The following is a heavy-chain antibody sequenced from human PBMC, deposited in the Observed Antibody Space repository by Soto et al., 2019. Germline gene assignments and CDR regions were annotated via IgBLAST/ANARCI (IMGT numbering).Heavy chain of an antibody. CDR2: IWYDGSNK. Sequence: QVQLVESGGGVVQPGRSLRVSCVASGFTFSSYGMHWVRQAPGKGLEWVAVIWYDGSNKYYADSVKGRFTISRDSSKNTLYLQMNSLRAEDTAVYYCARDEAAAGSDWFDPWGQGTLVTVSS. CDR1: GFTFSSYG. J-gene: IGHJ5*02. D-gene: IGHD6-13*01. CDR3: ARDEAAAGSDWFDP. V-gene: IGHV3-33*01.